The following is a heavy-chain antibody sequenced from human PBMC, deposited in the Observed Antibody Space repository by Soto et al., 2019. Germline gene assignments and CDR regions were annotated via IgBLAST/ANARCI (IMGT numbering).Heavy chain of an antibody. Sequence: IFSKESGPTVVKPTETLTLTCTFSGFSLTTSGVGVGWVRQSPGKAPEWLALIYWDDDKRYSTSLNSRLIITKDTSKNQVVLTMANVDPADTATYYCAHRVLRTVFGLVTTTAIYFDFWGPGTPVVVSS. D-gene: IGHD3-3*01. CDR1: GFSLTTSGVG. V-gene: IGHV2-5*02. CDR2: IYWDDDK. J-gene: IGHJ4*02. CDR3: AHRVLRTVFGLVTTTAIYFDF.